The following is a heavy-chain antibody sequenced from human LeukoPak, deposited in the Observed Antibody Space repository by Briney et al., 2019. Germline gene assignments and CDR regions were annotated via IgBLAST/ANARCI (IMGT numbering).Heavy chain of an antibody. D-gene: IGHD4-11*01. Sequence: PGGSLRLSCAASKFTFSHYGMHWVRQAPGKGLQWVAVIWSDRSNQYYADSVKGRFTISRDNSNNMVYLQMNSLRADDTGVYYCAKDAQRGFDYSNSLEYWGQGALVTVSS. CDR3: AKDAQRGFDYSNSLEY. V-gene: IGHV3-33*06. CDR2: IWSDRSNQ. J-gene: IGHJ4*02. CDR1: KFTFSHYG.